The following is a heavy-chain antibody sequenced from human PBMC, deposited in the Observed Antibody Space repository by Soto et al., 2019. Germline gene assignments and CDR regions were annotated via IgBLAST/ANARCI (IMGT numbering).Heavy chain of an antibody. CDR3: AKRRGAGGHFDY. V-gene: IGHV3-23*01. Sequence: DVQFLESGGGLVQPEGSLRLSCAASGFTFSSYAMGWVRQGPGKGLEWVAVVSIGGSTHYADSVRGRFTSSRDNSKNTLSLQMNSLTAEDKAVYFCAKRRGAGGHFDYWGQGALVTVS. D-gene: IGHD2-15*01. CDR2: VSIGGST. J-gene: IGHJ4*02. CDR1: GFTFSSYA.